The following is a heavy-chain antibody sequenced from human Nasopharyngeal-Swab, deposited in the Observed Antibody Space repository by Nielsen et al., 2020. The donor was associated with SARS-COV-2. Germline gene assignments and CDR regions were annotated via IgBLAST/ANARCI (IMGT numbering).Heavy chain of an antibody. CDR2: MFLSGTS. D-gene: IGHD2-21*01. Sequence: WIRQPPGKGLQWIGCMFLSGTSFYSPSLQSRLTMSVDTSKNQFSLRLGSVIAADTALYSCAAATYSSSRYRAGGGKG. J-gene: IGHJ6*03. V-gene: IGHV4-30-4*01. CDR3: AAATYSSSRYRAG.